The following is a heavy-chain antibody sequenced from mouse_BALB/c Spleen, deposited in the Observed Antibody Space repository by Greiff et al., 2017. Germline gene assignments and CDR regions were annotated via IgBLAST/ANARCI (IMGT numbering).Heavy chain of an antibody. CDR1: GFTFSSYT. D-gene: IGHD6-1*01. Sequence: EVKLEESGGGLVKPGGSLELSCAASGFTFSSYTMSWVRQTPEKRLEWVATISSGGSYTYYPDSVKGRFTISRDNAKNTLYLQMSSLKSEDTAMYYCTRGAEEYAMDYWGQGTSVTVSS. CDR3: TRGAEEYAMDY. J-gene: IGHJ4*01. V-gene: IGHV5-6-4*01. CDR2: ISSGGSYT.